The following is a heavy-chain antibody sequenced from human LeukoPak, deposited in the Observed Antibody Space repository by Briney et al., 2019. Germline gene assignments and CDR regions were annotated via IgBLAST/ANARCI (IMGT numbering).Heavy chain of an antibody. CDR1: GGSISSYY. CDR2: IYYSGST. J-gene: IGHJ5*02. CDR3: AREVIEDWFDP. Sequence: SETLSLTCTVSGGSISSYYWSWIRQPPGKGLEWIGYIYYSGSTNYNPSLKSRVTISVDTSKNQFSLKLTSVTAADTAVYYCAREVIEDWFDPWGQGTLVTVSS. D-gene: IGHD2/OR15-2a*01. V-gene: IGHV4-59*12.